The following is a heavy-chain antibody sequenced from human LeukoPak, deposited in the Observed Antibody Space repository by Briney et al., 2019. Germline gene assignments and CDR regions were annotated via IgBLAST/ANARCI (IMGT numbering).Heavy chain of an antibody. V-gene: IGHV4-30-4*01. J-gene: IGHJ4*02. CDR1: GGSISSYY. D-gene: IGHD3-10*01. CDR2: IYYSGST. CDR3: ARANMVRGVIIKPLDY. Sequence: PSETLSLTCTVSGGSISSYYWSWIRQPPGKGLEWIGYIYYSGSTYYNPSLKSRVTISVDTSKNQFSLKLSSVTAADTAVYYCARANMVRGVIIKPLDYWGQGTLVTVSS.